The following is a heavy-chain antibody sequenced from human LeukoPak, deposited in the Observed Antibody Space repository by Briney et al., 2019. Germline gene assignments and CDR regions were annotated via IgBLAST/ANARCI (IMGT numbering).Heavy chain of an antibody. CDR2: TYYRSKWYN. CDR3: ARSTRDYDSSGYYPPQD. CDR1: GDSVSSNSAA. Sequence: SQTLSLTCAISGDSVSSNSAARNWIRQSPSRGLEWLGRTYYRSKWYNDYAVSVKSRITINPDTSKNQFSLQLNPVTPEDTAVYYCARSTRDYDSSGYYPPQDWGQGTLVTVSS. V-gene: IGHV6-1*01. D-gene: IGHD3-22*01. J-gene: IGHJ4*02.